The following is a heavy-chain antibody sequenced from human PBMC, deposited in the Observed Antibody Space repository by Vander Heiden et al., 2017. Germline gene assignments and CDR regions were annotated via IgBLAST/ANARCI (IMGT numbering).Heavy chain of an antibody. D-gene: IGHD1-1*01. CDR1: GLTCSSYS. J-gene: IGHJ4*02. CDR3: ARSPGGKGTHNSN. V-gene: IGHV3-21*01. CDR2: ISSSSSYI. Sequence: EVQLVESGGGRAKPGGSLRLRCPASGLTCSSYSRNWVRQAPGKGVGWVSAISSSSSYIYYADSVKGRFTISRDNAKNSLYLQRNSLRAEDTAVYYCARSPGGKGTHNSNWGQGTLVTVSS.